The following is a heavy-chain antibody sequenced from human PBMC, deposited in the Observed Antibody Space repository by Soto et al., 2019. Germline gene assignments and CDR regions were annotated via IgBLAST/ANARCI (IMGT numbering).Heavy chain of an antibody. D-gene: IGHD2-2*01. J-gene: IGHJ4*02. CDR1: GFTFSSYG. V-gene: IGHV3-21*01. Sequence: GGSLRLSCAASGFTFSSYGMHWVRQAPGKGLEWVSSISSSSSYIYYADSVKGRFTISRDNAKNSLYLQMNSLRAEDTAVYYCASFAVPAAMGNDYWGQGTLVTVSS. CDR2: ISSSSSYI. CDR3: ASFAVPAAMGNDY.